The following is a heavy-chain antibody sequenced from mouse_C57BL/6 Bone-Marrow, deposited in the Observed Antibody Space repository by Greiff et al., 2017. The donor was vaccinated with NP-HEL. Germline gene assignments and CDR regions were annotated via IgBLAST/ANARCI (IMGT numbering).Heavy chain of an antibody. Sequence: VKLVESGPGLVQPSQSLSITCTVSGFSLTSYGVHWVRQSPGKGLEWLGVIWSGGSTDYTAAFISRLSISKDNSKSQVFFKMNSLQADDTAIYYCARVDYGSQMDYWGQGTSVTVSS. D-gene: IGHD1-1*01. J-gene: IGHJ4*01. CDR2: IWSGGST. CDR3: ARVDYGSQMDY. V-gene: IGHV2-2*01. CDR1: GFSLTSYG.